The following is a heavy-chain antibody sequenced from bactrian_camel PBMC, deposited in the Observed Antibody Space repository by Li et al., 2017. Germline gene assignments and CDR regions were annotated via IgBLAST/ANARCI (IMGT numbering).Heavy chain of an antibody. J-gene: IGHJ4*01. V-gene: IGHV3S40*01. CDR1: KYVYDRNC. CDR2: IYTGGGVT. Sequence: DVQLVDSGGASVQAGESLRLSCAASKYVYDRNCLGWFRQAPGKEREGVATIYTGGGVTTYADSVKGRFTVSQDNANYTVYLQMNSLKPEDSGTYFCAVDSVVATACRWGGPRYNYRGQGTQVTVS. D-gene: IGHD5*01.